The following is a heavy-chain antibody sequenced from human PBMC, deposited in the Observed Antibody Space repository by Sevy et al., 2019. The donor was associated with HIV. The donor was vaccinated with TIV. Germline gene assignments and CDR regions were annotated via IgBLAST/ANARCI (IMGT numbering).Heavy chain of an antibody. CDR3: ARKYHDTSGYPRYSMDV. CDR1: GFTFSTYA. D-gene: IGHD3-22*01. CDR2: ISGGGGNT. V-gene: IGHV3-64*01. J-gene: IGHJ6*02. Sequence: GGSLRLSCAASGFTFSTYAMYWVRQAPGKGLEYVSAISGGGGNTYYGTSVKGRFTVSRDNAKNTLYLQMGSLRPEDMAVYFCARKYHDTSGYPRYSMDVWGQGTTVTVSS.